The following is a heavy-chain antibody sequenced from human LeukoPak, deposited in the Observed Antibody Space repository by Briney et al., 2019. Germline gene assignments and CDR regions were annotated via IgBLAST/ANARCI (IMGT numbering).Heavy chain of an antibody. V-gene: IGHV3-53*01. CDR1: GFTVSSNY. CDR3: ARRGDGGRSFDY. D-gene: IGHD4-23*01. CDR2: IYSGGNT. J-gene: IGHJ4*02. Sequence: GGSLRLSCAASGFTVSSNYLSWVRQAPGKGLECVSVIYSGGNTYYADSVKGRFTNSRDNSKNTLFLQMNSLRAEDTAVYYCARRGDGGRSFDYWGQGTLVTVSS.